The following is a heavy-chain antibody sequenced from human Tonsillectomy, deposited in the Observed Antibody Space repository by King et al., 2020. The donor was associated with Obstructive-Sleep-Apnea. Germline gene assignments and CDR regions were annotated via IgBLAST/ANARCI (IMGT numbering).Heavy chain of an antibody. D-gene: IGHD2-2*01. CDR1: GFTFSTYA. CDR2: ISYDGSNK. J-gene: IGHJ5*02. CDR3: ARDGPVVVPAAMPGFNWFDP. V-gene: IGHV3-30-3*01. Sequence: VQLVESGGGVVQPGRSLRLSCAASGFTFSTYAMYWVRQAPGKGLEWVAVISYDGSNKYYADSVKGRFTISRDNSKNTLYLQMNSLRAVDTAVYYCARDGPVVVPAAMPGFNWFDPWGQGTLVIVSS.